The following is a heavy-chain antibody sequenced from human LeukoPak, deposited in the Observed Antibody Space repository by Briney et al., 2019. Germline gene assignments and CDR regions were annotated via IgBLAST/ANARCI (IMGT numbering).Heavy chain of an antibody. V-gene: IGHV4-39*01. D-gene: IGHD3-9*01. CDR1: GGSISSSSYY. J-gene: IGHJ4*02. CDR3: ARHGTYYDILTGSFDY. Sequence: PSQTLSLTCTISGGSISSSSYYCGWLRQPPGKGLEWIGRIYFSGSTHSTPSLKSRVTISVDTSKNQFSLKLSSVTAADTAVYYCARHGTYYDILTGSFDYWGQGTLVTVSS. CDR2: IYFSGST.